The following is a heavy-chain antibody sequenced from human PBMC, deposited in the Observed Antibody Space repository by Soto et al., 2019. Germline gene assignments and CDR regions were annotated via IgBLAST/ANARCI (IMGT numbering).Heavy chain of an antibody. Sequence: SQTLSLTCAISGDSVSNNSAAWNWIRQSPSRGLEWLGRTYYRSKWYNDYAVSVKSRIIINPDTSKNQFSLQLNSVPPEDTAVYYCARERYGDYGRGTFGIWGQGTMVTGS. J-gene: IGHJ3*02. CDR2: TYYRSKWYN. CDR1: GDSVSNNSAA. CDR3: ARERYGDYGRGTFGI. V-gene: IGHV6-1*01. D-gene: IGHD4-17*01.